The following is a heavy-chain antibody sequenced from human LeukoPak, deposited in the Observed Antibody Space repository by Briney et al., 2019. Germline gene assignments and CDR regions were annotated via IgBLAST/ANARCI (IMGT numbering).Heavy chain of an antibody. J-gene: IGHJ5*02. CDR3: ARHVDWLDNWFDP. D-gene: IGHD3/OR15-3a*01. CDR1: GGSIGSYY. CDR2: TSNDGST. Sequence: TETLSLTCTVSGGSIGSYYWSWIRQPPGKGLEWIGYTSNDGSTKYSPSLESRLSISVDTSKNQISLRLNSVTAADTAVYYCARHVDWLDNWFDPWGQGTLVTVSS. V-gene: IGHV4-59*08.